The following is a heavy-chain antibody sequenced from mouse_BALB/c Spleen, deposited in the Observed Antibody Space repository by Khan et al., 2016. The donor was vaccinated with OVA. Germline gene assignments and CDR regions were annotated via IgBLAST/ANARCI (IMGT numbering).Heavy chain of an antibody. Sequence: EVQLVESGGGLVQPGGSLKLSCATSGFTFSDYYMYWVRQTPEKRLEWVAYLSNRGTTTYYPDTVRGRFPISRDNAKHTLSLQMSRLESEDTAMYYCAREGDDGCLAYWGQGTLVTVSA. CDR2: LSNRGTTT. J-gene: IGHJ3*01. D-gene: IGHD2-3*01. V-gene: IGHV5-12*02. CDR1: GFTFSDYY. CDR3: AREGDDGCLAY.